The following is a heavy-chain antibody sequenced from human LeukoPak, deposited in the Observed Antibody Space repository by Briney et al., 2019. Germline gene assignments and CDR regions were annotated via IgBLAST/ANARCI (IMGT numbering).Heavy chain of an antibody. CDR2: ISSSSSYI. CDR3: ARVSSSWTEDWFDP. V-gene: IGHV3-21*01. Sequence: GGSLRLSCAASGFTFSSYSMNWVRQAPGKGLEWVSSISSSSSYIYYADSVKGRFTISRDNAKNSLYLQMNSPRAEDTAVYYCARVSSSWTEDWFDPWGQGTLVTVSS. D-gene: IGHD6-13*01. J-gene: IGHJ5*02. CDR1: GFTFSSYS.